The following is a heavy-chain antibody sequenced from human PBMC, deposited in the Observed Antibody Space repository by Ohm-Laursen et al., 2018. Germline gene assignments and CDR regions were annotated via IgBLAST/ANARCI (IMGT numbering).Heavy chain of an antibody. D-gene: IGHD5-18*01. CDR2: IIPIFGTA. J-gene: IGHJ4*02. Sequence: SVKVSCKASGGTFSSYAISWVRQAPGQGLEWMGGIIPIFGTANYAQKFQGRVTITADESTSTAYMELSSLRSEDTAVYYCARGPSYGTPHDYWGQGTLVTVSS. V-gene: IGHV1-69*13. CDR3: ARGPSYGTPHDY. CDR1: GGTFSSYA.